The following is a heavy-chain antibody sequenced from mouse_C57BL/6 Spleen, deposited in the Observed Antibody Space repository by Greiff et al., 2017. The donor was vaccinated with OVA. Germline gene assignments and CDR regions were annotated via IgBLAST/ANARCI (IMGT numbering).Heavy chain of an antibody. CDR2: INPNNGGT. CDR1: GYTFTDYN. Sequence: VQLQQSGPELVKPGASVKMSCKASGYTFTDYNMHWVKQSHGKSLEWIGYINPNNGGTSYNQKFKGKATLTVNKSSSTAYMELRSLTSEVSAVYYCASSRPYYGSSYCFDYWGQGTTLTVSS. V-gene: IGHV1-22*01. J-gene: IGHJ2*01. CDR3: ASSRPYYGSSYCFDY. D-gene: IGHD1-1*01.